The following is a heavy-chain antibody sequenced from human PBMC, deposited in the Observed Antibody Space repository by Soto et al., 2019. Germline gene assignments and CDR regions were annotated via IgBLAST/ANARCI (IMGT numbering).Heavy chain of an antibody. CDR1: GFTFSSYG. CDR3: AGGGSSRYWYANYYYGMDV. Sequence: GGSLRLSCAASGFTFSSYGMPWVRQAPCKGLEWLAVIWYDGSNKYYADSVKGRFTISRDNSKNTLYLQMNSLRAEDTAVYYCAGGGSSRYWYANYYYGMDVWGPVTTVTVYS. D-gene: IGHD6-13*01. J-gene: IGHJ6*02. V-gene: IGHV3-33*01. CDR2: IWYDGSNK.